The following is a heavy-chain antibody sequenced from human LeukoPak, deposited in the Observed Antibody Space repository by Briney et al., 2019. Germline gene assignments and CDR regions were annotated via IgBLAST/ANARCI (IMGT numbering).Heavy chain of an antibody. CDR3: AAEEGEGSSSPDFDY. CDR2: INPSGGST. D-gene: IGHD6-6*01. Sequence: ASVKVSCKASGYTFTSYYMHWVRQAPGQGLEWMGIINPSGGSTSYAQKFQGRVTMTRDMSTSTVYMGLSRLRSEDTAVYYCAAEEGEGSSSPDFDYWGQGTLVTVSS. J-gene: IGHJ4*02. CDR1: GYTFTSYY. V-gene: IGHV1-46*01.